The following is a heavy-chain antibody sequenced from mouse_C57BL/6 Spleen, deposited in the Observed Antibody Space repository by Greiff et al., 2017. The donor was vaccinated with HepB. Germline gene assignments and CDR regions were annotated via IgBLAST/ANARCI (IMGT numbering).Heavy chain of an antibody. J-gene: IGHJ3*01. CDR1: GYAFSSYW. D-gene: IGHD1-1*01. Sequence: QVQLQQSGAELVKPGASVKISCKASGYAFSSYWMNWVKQRPGKGLEWIGQIYPGDGDTNYNGKFKGKATLTADKSSSTAYMQLSSLTSEDSAVYFCARGGTTVVGKAWFAYWGQGTLVTVSA. V-gene: IGHV1-80*01. CDR3: ARGGTTVVGKAWFAY. CDR2: IYPGDGDT.